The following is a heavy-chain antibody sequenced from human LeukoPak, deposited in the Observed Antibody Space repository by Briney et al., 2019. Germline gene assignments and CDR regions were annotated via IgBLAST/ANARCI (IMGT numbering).Heavy chain of an antibody. J-gene: IGHJ5*02. Sequence: PGGSLRLSCAASGFTFSSYGMHWVRQAPGKGLEWVAVISYDGSNKYYADSVKGRFTLSRDNSKNTLYLQMNSLRAEDTAVYYCANSGPSGRYCSSTSCHHNWFDPWGQGTLVTVSS. D-gene: IGHD2-2*01. CDR2: ISYDGSNK. CDR3: ANSGPSGRYCSSTSCHHNWFDP. CDR1: GFTFSSYG. V-gene: IGHV3-30*18.